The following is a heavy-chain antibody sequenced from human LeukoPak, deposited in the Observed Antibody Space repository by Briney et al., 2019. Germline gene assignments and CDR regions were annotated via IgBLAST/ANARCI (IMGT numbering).Heavy chain of an antibody. D-gene: IGHD4-23*01. J-gene: IGHJ3*02. V-gene: IGHV3-73*01. CDR3: AKAATYGGSRDDAFDI. Sequence: GGSLRLSCAAYGFTFSGSVMHWVRQASGKGLEWVGRIGSKTNSYATAYVASVKGRFTISRDDSKNTAYLQMNSLRAEDMALYYCAKAATYGGSRDDAFDIWGQGTMVTVSS. CDR2: IGSKTNSYAT. CDR1: GFTFSGSV.